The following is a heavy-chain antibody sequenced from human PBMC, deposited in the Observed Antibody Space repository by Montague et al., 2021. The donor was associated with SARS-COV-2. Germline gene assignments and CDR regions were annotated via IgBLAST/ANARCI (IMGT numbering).Heavy chain of an antibody. V-gene: IGHV6-1*01. CDR3: ARGISATNK. CDR1: GNSVSSNTAA. Sequence: CAISGNSVSSNTAAWNWIGQSPSRGLEWLGRTYYRSKWYNDYAVSVKSRISINADTSKSQFSLQLNSVTPEDTAVYYCARGISATNKWGQGTLVTVSS. CDR2: TYYRSKWYN. D-gene: IGHD6-13*01. J-gene: IGHJ4*02.